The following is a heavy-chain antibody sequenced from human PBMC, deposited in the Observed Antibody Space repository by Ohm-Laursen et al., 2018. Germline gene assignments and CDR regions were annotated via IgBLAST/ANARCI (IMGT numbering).Heavy chain of an antibody. CDR1: GGSISSGGYY. J-gene: IGHJ4*02. CDR3: ARVYGDYVGYYFDY. D-gene: IGHD4-17*01. Sequence: PPGTLSLTCTVSGGSISSGGYYWSWIRQHPGKGLERIGEISHSGSTNYNPSLKSRVTISVDTSKNQFSLKLSSVTAADTAVYYCARVYGDYVGYYFDYWGQGTLVTVSS. V-gene: IGHV4-39*07. CDR2: ISHSGST.